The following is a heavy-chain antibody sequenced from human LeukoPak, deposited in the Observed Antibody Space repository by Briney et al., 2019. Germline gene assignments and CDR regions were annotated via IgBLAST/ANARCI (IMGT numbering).Heavy chain of an antibody. V-gene: IGHV3-21*01. D-gene: IGHD3-3*01. CDR3: ARAEALGDYPTLEY. CDR1: GFTFNNYT. Sequence: GGSLRISCVASGFTFNNYTINWVRQGPGKGLEWVSSIGSSGTYIYYADSVRGRFTISRDNAKNSLYLQMNSLRAEDTAVYYCARAEALGDYPTLEYWGRGTLVTVSS. J-gene: IGHJ4*02. CDR2: IGSSGTYI.